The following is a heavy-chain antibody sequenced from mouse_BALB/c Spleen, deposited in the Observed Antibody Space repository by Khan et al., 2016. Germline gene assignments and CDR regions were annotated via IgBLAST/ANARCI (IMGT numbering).Heavy chain of an antibody. J-gene: IGHJ1*01. CDR1: GFNIKDTY. CDR3: ARRCGSNWYSAV. V-gene: IGHV14-3*02. Sequence: VRLQQSGAELVKPGASVKLSCTASGFNIKDTYMHWVKQRPEQGLEWLGRIDPAKGNTKYDPKFQGKATITADTSSNTAYLQLSSLSSEETAVYYCARRCGSNWYSAVWCAGTTVTVSS. CDR2: IDPAKGNT.